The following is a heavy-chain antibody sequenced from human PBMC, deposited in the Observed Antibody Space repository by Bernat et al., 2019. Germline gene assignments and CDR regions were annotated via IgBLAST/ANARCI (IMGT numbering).Heavy chain of an antibody. Sequence: QVQLQQWGAGLLKPSDTLSLTCAVYGGSFSGHYWSWIRQSPGKGLVWLGEINHSGSANYNSSLKSRVTISVDTSKNQFSLRLTSLTAADTAVYYCARGCTDCYRYFDSWGQGTLVTVSS. CDR2: INHSGSA. J-gene: IGHJ4*02. D-gene: IGHD2-21*01. V-gene: IGHV4-34*01. CDR1: GGSFSGHY. CDR3: ARGCTDCYRYFDS.